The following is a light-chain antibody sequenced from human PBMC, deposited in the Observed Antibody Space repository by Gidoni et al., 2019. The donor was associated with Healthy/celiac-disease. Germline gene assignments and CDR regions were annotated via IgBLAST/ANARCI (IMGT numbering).Light chain of an antibody. CDR3: QQYNSYSET. CDR2: KAS. Sequence: DIQFTQSPSTLSASVGDRVTITCRASQSISSWLAWYQQKPGKAPKLLIYKASSLESGIPSRFSGSGSGTEFTLTISSLQPDDFATYYCQQYNSYSETFGQGTKVEIK. CDR1: QSISSW. V-gene: IGKV1-5*03. J-gene: IGKJ1*01.